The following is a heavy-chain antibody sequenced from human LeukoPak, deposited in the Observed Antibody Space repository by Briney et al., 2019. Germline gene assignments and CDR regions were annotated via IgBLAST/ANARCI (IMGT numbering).Heavy chain of an antibody. D-gene: IGHD6-25*01. J-gene: IGHJ3*02. CDR1: GFTFSSYA. CDR3: AKVWGRAAAGSRAFDI. CDR2: ISGSGGST. Sequence: GGSLRLSCAASGFTFSSYAMSWVRQAPGKGLEWVSAISGSGGSTYYADSVKGRFTIPRDNSKNTLYLQMNSLRAEDTAVYYCAKVWGRAAAGSRAFDIWGQGTMVTVSS. V-gene: IGHV3-23*01.